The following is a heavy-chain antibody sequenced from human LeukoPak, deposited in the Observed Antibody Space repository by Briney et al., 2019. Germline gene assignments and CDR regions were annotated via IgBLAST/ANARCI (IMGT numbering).Heavy chain of an antibody. CDR2: ISGSGGST. Sequence: GGSLRLSCAASGFTFSSYAMSWVRQAPGKGLEWVSAISGSGGSTYYADSVKGRFTISRDNSKNTLYLQMNSLRAEDTAVYYCARLRIQLWGTIGNFDYWGQGTLVTVSS. CDR3: ARLRIQLWGTIGNFDY. J-gene: IGHJ4*02. V-gene: IGHV3-23*01. CDR1: GFTFSSYA. D-gene: IGHD5-18*01.